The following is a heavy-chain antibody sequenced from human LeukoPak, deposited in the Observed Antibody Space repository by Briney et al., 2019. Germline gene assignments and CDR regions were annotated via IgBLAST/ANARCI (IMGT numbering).Heavy chain of an antibody. J-gene: IGHJ4*02. V-gene: IGHV3-30*04. CDR2: ISYDGSNK. CDR1: GFTFRSYA. D-gene: IGHD2-2*01. Sequence: GGSLRLSCAASGFTFRSYAMHWVRQAPGKGLEWEAAISYDGSNKKYADSVKGRVTVSRDNSKNTLYLQMNSLRAEDTAVYYCAKGPLVVVPAATTYYFDYWGQGTLVTVSS. CDR3: AKGPLVVVPAATTYYFDY.